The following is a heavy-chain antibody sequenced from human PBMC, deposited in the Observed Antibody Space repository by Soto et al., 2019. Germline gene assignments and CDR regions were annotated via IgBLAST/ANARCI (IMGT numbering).Heavy chain of an antibody. V-gene: IGHV3-23*01. CDR2: ISGSGGST. CDR3: AKDERGTGALDY. J-gene: IGHJ4*02. D-gene: IGHD2-8*02. Sequence: EVQLLESGGGLVQPGGSLRLSCAASGFTFSSYAMSWVRQAPGKGLEWVSAISGSGGSTYYADSVKGRFTISRDNSKNTLDLQVNGLRAEDTAVYYCAKDERGTGALDYWGQGTLVTVSS. CDR1: GFTFSSYA.